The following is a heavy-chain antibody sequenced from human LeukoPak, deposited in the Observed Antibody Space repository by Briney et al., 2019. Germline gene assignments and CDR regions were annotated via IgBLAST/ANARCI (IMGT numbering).Heavy chain of an antibody. J-gene: IGHJ1*01. CDR1: GGTFSSYA. D-gene: IGHD6-13*01. CDR2: IIPIFGTA. CDR3: SYISSYAAYFQH. V-gene: IGHV1-69*05. Sequence: SVKVSCKASGGTFSSYAISWVRQAPGQGLEWMGGIIPIFGTANYAQKFQGRVTITTDESTSTAYMELSSLRSEDTAVYYCSYISSYAAYFQHWGQGILVTVPS.